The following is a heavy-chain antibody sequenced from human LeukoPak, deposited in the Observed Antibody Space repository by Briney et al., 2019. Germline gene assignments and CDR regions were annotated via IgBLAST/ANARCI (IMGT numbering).Heavy chain of an antibody. CDR2: IYYSGST. CDR3: ARDPPEDIVVVPAAIFDY. Sequence: SETLSLTCTVSGGSISSSSYYWGWIRQPPGKGLEWIGSIYYSGSTYYNPSLKSRVTMSVDTSKNQFSLKLSSVTAADTAVYYCARDPPEDIVVVPAAIFDYWGQGTLVTVSS. D-gene: IGHD2-2*01. J-gene: IGHJ4*02. CDR1: GGSISSSSYY. V-gene: IGHV4-39*07.